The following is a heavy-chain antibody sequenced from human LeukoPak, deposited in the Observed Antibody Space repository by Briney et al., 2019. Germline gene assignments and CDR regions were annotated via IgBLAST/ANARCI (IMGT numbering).Heavy chain of an antibody. J-gene: IGHJ4*02. CDR1: GFIFSSHA. Sequence: GGSLRLSCEGSGFIFSSHAMSWVRQAPRKGLEWVSAISAGDNGTYYADSVRGRFRISRDNSKSTVYLTMNKLRVDDTAIYYCARSSGESDYWGQGTLVTVSS. V-gene: IGHV3-23*01. D-gene: IGHD3-22*01. CDR3: ARSSGESDY. CDR2: ISAGDNGT.